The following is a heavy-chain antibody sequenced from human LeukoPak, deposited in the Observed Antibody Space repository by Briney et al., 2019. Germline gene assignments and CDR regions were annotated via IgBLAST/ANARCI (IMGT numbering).Heavy chain of an antibody. V-gene: IGHV3-74*01. Sequence: GGSLRLSCAASGNYWMHWVRQAPGKGLVWDPHINSDGSWTSYADSVKGRFTISKDNAKNTVYLQMNNLRAEDTAVYYCVSFYEAYWGRGTLVTVSS. D-gene: IGHD2/OR15-2a*01. CDR3: VSFYEAY. CDR2: INSDGSWT. CDR1: GNYW. J-gene: IGHJ4*02.